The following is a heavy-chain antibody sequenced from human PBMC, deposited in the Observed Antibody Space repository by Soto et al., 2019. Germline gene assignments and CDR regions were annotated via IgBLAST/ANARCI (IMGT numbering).Heavy chain of an antibody. Sequence: SETLSLTCTVSGGSISSYYWSWIRQPPGKGLEWIGYIYYSGSTNYNPSLKSRVTISVNTSKNQFFLKLSSVTAADTAVYYCARGAGVLPRVYYYMDVWGKGTTVTVSS. V-gene: IGHV4-59*01. D-gene: IGHD2-15*01. CDR1: GGSISSYY. CDR3: ARGAGVLPRVYYYMDV. CDR2: IYYSGST. J-gene: IGHJ6*03.